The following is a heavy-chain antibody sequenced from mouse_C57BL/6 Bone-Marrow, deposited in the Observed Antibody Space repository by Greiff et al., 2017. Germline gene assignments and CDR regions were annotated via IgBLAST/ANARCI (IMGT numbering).Heavy chain of an antibody. CDR2: IDPSDSYT. D-gene: IGHD1-1*02. Sequence: VQLQQPGAELVKPGASVKLSCKASGYTFTSYWMQWVKQRPGQGLEWIGEIDPSDSYTNYNQKFKGKATLTVDKSSSTAYMQLSSLTSEDSAVYYCASGGWRGAMDYWGQGTSVTVSS. CDR1: GYTFTSYW. CDR3: ASGGWRGAMDY. V-gene: IGHV1-50*01. J-gene: IGHJ4*01.